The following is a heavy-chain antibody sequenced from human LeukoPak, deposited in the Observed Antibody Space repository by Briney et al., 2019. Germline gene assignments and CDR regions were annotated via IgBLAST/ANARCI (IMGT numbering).Heavy chain of an antibody. J-gene: IGHJ4*02. CDR2: INHSGST. CDR3: ARGPSRVLDY. CDR1: GGSFSGYY. Sequence: SETLSLTCAVYGGSFSGYYWSWIRQPPGNGLEWIGEINHSGSTNYNPSLKSRVTISVDTSKNQFSLKLSSVTAADTAVYYCARGPSRVLDYWGQGTLVTVSS. D-gene: IGHD3-10*01. V-gene: IGHV4-34*01.